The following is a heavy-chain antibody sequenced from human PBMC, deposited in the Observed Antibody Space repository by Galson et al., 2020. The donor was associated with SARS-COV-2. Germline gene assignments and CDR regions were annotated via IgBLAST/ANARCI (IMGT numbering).Heavy chain of an antibody. D-gene: IGHD3-16*01. CDR3: ARDRGKIELWKTGGGVDY. V-gene: IGHV4-31*03. J-gene: IGHJ4*02. Sequence: ASETLSLTCTVSGGSISNGGYYWNWIRQHPGKGLEWIGDISDSGSTHYNPSLKSRVTISVDTSKNQFYLNLRSMTAADTAVYYCARDRGKIELWKTGGGVDYWGRGSLVTVSS. CDR1: GGSISNGGYY. CDR2: ISDSGST.